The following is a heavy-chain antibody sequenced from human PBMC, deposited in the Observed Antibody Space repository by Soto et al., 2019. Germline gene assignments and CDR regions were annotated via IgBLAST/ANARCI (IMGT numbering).Heavy chain of an antibody. CDR1: GFTFSSYA. D-gene: IGHD3-22*01. V-gene: IGHV3-23*01. CDR3: AIDPPRGYYDSSGYYSPIAY. CDR2: ISGSGGST. J-gene: IGHJ4*02. Sequence: EVQLLESGGGLVQPGGSLRLSCAASGFTFSSYAMSWVRQAPGKGLEWVSAISGSGGSTYYADSVKGRFTISRDNSKNTLYLQMNSLRAEDTAVYYCAIDPPRGYYDSSGYYSPIAYWGQGTLVTVSS.